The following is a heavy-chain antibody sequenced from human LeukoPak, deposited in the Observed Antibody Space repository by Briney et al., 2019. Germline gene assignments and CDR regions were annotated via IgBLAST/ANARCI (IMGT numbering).Heavy chain of an antibody. J-gene: IGHJ4*02. Sequence: GGSLRLSCAASGFTFSDYYMSWIRQAPGKGLEWVSYISSSGSTIYHADSVKGRFTISRDNAKNSLYLQMNSLRAEDTAVYYCARDGYWSVGSCYSGGTSPIDYWGQGTLVTVSS. V-gene: IGHV3-11*04. CDR1: GFTFSDYY. CDR3: ARDGYWSVGSCYSGGTSPIDY. D-gene: IGHD2-15*01. CDR2: ISSSGSTI.